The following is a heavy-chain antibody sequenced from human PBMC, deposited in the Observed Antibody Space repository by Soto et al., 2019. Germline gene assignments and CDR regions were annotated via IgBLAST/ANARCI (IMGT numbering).Heavy chain of an antibody. CDR3: ARRWKGLYRGPIDY. D-gene: IGHD2-8*01. CDR1: GGSISSSSYY. J-gene: IGHJ4*02. CDR2: IYYSGST. Sequence: QLQLQESGPGLVKPSETLSLTCTVSGGSISSSSYYWGWIRQPPGKGLEWIGSIYYSGSTYYNPSLKSRVTISVDTSKNQFSLKLSSVTAADTAVYYCARRWKGLYRGPIDYWGQGTLVTVSS. V-gene: IGHV4-39*01.